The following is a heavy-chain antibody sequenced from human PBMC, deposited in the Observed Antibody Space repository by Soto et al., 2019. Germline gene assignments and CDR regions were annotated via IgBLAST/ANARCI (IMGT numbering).Heavy chain of an antibody. V-gene: IGHV4-30-4*01. J-gene: IGHJ4*02. D-gene: IGHD3-22*01. CDR1: GGSISSGDYY. CDR2: IYYSGST. Sequence: SETLSLTCTVSGGSISSGDYYWSWIRQPPGKGLEWIGYIYYSGSTYYNPSLKNRVTISVDTSKNQFSLKLSSVTAADTAVYYRAREDLPNYYDSSGFDYWGQGTLVTVSS. CDR3: AREDLPNYYDSSGFDY.